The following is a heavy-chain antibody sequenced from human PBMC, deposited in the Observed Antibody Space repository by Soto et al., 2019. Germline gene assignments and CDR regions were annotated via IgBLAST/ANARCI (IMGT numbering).Heavy chain of an antibody. J-gene: IGHJ4*02. CDR1: GFTFTSSA. V-gene: IGHV1-58*01. Sequence: SVKVSWKASGFTFTSSAVQWGRQARGQRLEWIGWIVVGSGNTNYAQKFQERVTITRDMSTSTAYMELSSLRSEDTAVYYCAAELYYDSSGYPLFDYWGQGTLVTV. D-gene: IGHD3-22*01. CDR2: IVVGSGNT. CDR3: AAELYYDSSGYPLFDY.